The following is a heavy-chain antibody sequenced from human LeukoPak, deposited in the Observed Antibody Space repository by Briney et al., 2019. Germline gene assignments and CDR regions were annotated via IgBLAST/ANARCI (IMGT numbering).Heavy chain of an antibody. CDR3: ARKGGSYPFDY. J-gene: IGHJ4*02. CDR1: GFTFSSYS. D-gene: IGHD1-26*01. V-gene: IGHV3-21*01. CDR2: ISSSSSYI. Sequence: PGGSLRLSCAASGFTFSSYSMNWVRQAPGKGLDWVSSISSSSSYIYYADSVKGRFTISRDNAKNSLYLQMNSLRAEDTAVYYCARKGGSYPFDYWGQGTLVTVSS.